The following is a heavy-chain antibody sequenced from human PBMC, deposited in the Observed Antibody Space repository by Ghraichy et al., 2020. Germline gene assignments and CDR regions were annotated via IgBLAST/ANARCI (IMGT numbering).Heavy chain of an antibody. CDR3: ARDNFGTINY. J-gene: IGHJ4*02. V-gene: IGHV3-43*01. CDR1: GFTFQGYT. CDR2: ISWDVSST. D-gene: IGHD2-21*01. Sequence: GSLRLSCAASGFTFQGYTMHWVRQPRGKILEWVSLISWDVSSTSYADSVKGRYTISRDNSKNSLYLQINSLRAEDTALNYCARDNFGTINYWGQGTLVTV.